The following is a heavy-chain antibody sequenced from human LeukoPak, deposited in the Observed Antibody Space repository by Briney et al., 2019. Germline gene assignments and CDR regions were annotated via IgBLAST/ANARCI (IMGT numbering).Heavy chain of an antibody. CDR2: IYYSGST. CDR1: GGSINSYY. CDR3: ARKRSGEGMDV. J-gene: IGHJ6*03. D-gene: IGHD3-3*01. Sequence: SETLSLTCTVPGGSINSYYWSWIRQPPGKGLEWIGYIYYSGSTNYNPSLKSRVTISVDTSKNQFSLKLSSVTAADTAVYYCARKRSGEGMDVWGKGTTVTVSS. V-gene: IGHV4-59*01.